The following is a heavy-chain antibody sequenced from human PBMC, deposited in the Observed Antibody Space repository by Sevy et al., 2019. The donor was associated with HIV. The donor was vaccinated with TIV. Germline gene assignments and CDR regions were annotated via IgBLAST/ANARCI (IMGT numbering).Heavy chain of an antibody. CDR2: ISGSGTKT. Sequence: GGSLRLSCAASAFTFSDFAMSWVRQAPGKGLEWVSAISGSGTKTYYSDSVRGRFTISRDNSKNTQYLQMNSLRTEDTAVYYCAARKDDFDCWGQGTLVTVSS. CDR3: AARKDDFDC. D-gene: IGHD2-15*01. CDR1: AFTFSDFA. V-gene: IGHV3-23*01. J-gene: IGHJ4*02.